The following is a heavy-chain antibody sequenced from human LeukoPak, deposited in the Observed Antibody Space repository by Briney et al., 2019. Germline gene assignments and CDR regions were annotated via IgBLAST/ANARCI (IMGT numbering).Heavy chain of an antibody. D-gene: IGHD6-6*01. Sequence: ASVKVSCKASGYTFTGYYMHWVRQAPEQGLEWMGWINPNSGGTNYAQKFQGRVTMTRDTSISTAYMELSRLRSDDTAVYYCFGGSRIAARPDYWGQGTLVTVSS. V-gene: IGHV1-2*02. CDR2: INPNSGGT. CDR3: FGGSRIAARPDY. CDR1: GYTFTGYY. J-gene: IGHJ4*02.